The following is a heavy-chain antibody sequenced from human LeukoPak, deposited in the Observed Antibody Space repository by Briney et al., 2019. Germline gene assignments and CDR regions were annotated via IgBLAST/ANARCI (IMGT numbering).Heavy chain of an antibody. Sequence: SQTLSLTCAISGDSVSSNSAAWNWIRQSPSRGLEWLGRTYYRSKWYNDYAVSVKSRITINPDTSKNQFSLQLNSVTPEDTAVYYCAYTKGHMTTVVGGGFDYWGQGTLVTVSS. CDR1: GDSVSSNSAA. D-gene: IGHD4-23*01. V-gene: IGHV6-1*01. J-gene: IGHJ4*02. CDR2: TYYRSKWYN. CDR3: AYTKGHMTTVVGGGFDY.